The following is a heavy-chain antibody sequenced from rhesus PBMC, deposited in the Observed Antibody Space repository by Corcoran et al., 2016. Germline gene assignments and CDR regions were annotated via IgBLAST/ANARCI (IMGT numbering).Heavy chain of an antibody. CDR3: TRGVYGSRYDLDS. J-gene: IGHJ6*01. Sequence: QVTLKESGPALVKPTQTLTLTCTFSGFSLTTSGMGVCWIRQPPGKALEWLALIYWDYDKRDRTSLNSMLTISKDTSKNQVLLTMTNMDPIDTATYYCTRGVYGSRYDLDSWGQGVVVTVSS. V-gene: IGHV2-152*01. D-gene: IGHD4-29*01. CDR1: GFSLTTSGMG. CDR2: IYWDYDK.